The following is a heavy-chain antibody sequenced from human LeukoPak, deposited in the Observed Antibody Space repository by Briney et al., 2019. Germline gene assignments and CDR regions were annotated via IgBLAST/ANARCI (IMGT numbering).Heavy chain of an antibody. CDR1: GLSFSSYN. CDR3: AKPAKTDYADY. V-gene: IGHV3-21*04. CDR2: ITTSSTYT. D-gene: IGHD1-14*01. Sequence: GGSLRLSCEASGLSFSSYNMDWVRQTPGKGLEWISSITTSSTYTFYADSVKGRFTISRDNARNSLYLQMNSLRVEDTAVYYCAKPAKTDYADYWGQGTLVTVSS. J-gene: IGHJ4*02.